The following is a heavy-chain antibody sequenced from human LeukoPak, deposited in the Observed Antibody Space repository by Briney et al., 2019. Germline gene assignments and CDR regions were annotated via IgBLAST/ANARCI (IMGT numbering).Heavy chain of an antibody. V-gene: IGHV3-74*01. D-gene: IGHD1-1*01. J-gene: IGHJ4*02. Sequence: GGSLRLSCVASGFTVSRYWMHWVRHAPGKGLVWVSRMNSDGGRTHYADSVKGRVTISRDNAKNTMHLQMNSLRAEDTSVYYCARDFGGYNTIDSWGQGTLVTASS. CDR2: MNSDGGRT. CDR1: GFTVSRYW. CDR3: ARDFGGYNTIDS.